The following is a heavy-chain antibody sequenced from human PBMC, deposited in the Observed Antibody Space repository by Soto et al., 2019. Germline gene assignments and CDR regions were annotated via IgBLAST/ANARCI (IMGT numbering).Heavy chain of an antibody. CDR3: ARGRTYDIFGFDY. V-gene: IGHV4-30-2*06. D-gene: IGHD3-9*01. J-gene: IGHJ4*02. CDR1: GGSISSGDYS. Sequence: NPSETLSLTCTVSGGSISSGDYSWSWVRQSPGKGLEWIGHIYNSGITYYNPSLKSRVTISIDTSKNQFSLKLSSVTAADTAVYYCARGRTYDIFGFDYWGQGTLVTVSS. CDR2: IYNSGIT.